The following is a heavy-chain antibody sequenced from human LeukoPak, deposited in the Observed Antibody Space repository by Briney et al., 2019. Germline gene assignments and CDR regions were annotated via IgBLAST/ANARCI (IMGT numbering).Heavy chain of an antibody. Sequence: PSQTLSLTCTVSGGSISSGAYYWSWIRQHPGKGLEWIVYIYYTGTYYSPSLKSRVTISVDTSKNQFSLKLSSVTAADTAVYYCARQGYGSGSQDNWFDPWGQGTLVTVSS. CDR1: GGSISSGAYY. J-gene: IGHJ5*02. CDR2: IYYTGT. V-gene: IGHV4-31*03. CDR3: ARQGYGSGSQDNWFDP. D-gene: IGHD3-10*01.